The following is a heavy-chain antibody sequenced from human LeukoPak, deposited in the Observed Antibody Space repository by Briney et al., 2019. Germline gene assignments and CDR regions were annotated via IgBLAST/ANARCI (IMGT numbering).Heavy chain of an antibody. J-gene: IGHJ4*02. Sequence: GGSLRLSCAASGFTFSSYAMHWVRQAPGKGLEWVAVISYDGSNKYYADSVKGRFTISRDNSKNTLYLQMNSLRAEDTAVYYCAKGPLRGTAAAIDYWGQGTLVTVSS. D-gene: IGHD2-2*01. V-gene: IGHV3-30-3*01. CDR1: GFTFSSYA. CDR3: AKGPLRGTAAAIDY. CDR2: ISYDGSNK.